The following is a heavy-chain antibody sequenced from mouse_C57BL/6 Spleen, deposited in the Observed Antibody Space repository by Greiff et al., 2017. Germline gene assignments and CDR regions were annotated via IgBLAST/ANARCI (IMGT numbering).Heavy chain of an antibody. Sequence: VQLQQPGAELVRPGSSVKLSCKASGYTFTSYWMHWVKQRPIQGLEWIGNIDPSDSETHYNQKFKDKATLTVDKSSSTAYMQLSSLTSEDSAVYYCARFGYANAMDYWGQGTSVTVSS. D-gene: IGHD2-2*01. CDR1: GYTFTSYW. CDR2: IDPSDSET. V-gene: IGHV1-52*01. J-gene: IGHJ4*01. CDR3: ARFGYANAMDY.